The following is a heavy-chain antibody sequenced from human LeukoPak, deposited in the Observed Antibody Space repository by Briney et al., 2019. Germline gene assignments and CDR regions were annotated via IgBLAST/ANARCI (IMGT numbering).Heavy chain of an antibody. V-gene: IGHV3-74*01. CDR1: GFTFSSYW. CDR3: ARVRIAAAGPNDY. Sequence: PGGSLRLSCAASGFTFSSYWMHWVRQAPGKGLVWVSRINSDGSSTSYADSVKGRFTISRDNAKNTLYLQMNSLRAEDTAVYYCARVRIAAAGPNDYWGQGTLVTVSS. CDR2: INSDGSST. D-gene: IGHD6-13*01. J-gene: IGHJ4*02.